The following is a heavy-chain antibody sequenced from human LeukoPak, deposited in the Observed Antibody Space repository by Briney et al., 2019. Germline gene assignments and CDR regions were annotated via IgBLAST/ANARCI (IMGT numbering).Heavy chain of an antibody. CDR2: IMPSGGNT. V-gene: IGHV1-46*01. CDR1: GYNFVNHY. J-gene: IGHJ4*02. Sequence: ASVTVSCTTSGYNFVNHYMHWVRQAPGQGLVWMGIIMPSGGNTNYAQTFQDRLTMTRDMSTTTVYMEVRSLTSDDTAIYYCAREATDGGFDFWGQGTLVTVSS. CDR3: AREATDGGFDF.